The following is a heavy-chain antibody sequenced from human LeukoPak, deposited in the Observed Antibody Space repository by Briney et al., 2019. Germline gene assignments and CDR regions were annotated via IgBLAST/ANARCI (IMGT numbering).Heavy chain of an antibody. CDR1: GFTFSSYA. CDR3: AKVGAYYYYYGMDV. CDR2: ISGSGGST. D-gene: IGHD1-26*01. Sequence: PGGSLRLSCAASGFTFSSYAMSWVRQAPGKGLEWVSGISGSGGSTYHADSVKGRFTISRDNSKNTLYLQVNSLRAEDSAVYYCAKVGAYYYYYGMDVWGQGTTVSVS. V-gene: IGHV3-23*01. J-gene: IGHJ6*02.